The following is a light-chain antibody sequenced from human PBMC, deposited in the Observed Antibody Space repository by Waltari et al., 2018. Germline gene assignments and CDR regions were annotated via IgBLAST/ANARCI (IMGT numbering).Light chain of an antibody. CDR2: GTS. CDR1: QSVGRS. V-gene: IGKV3-20*01. J-gene: IGKJ1*01. Sequence: EILLTQSPGTLSLSPGERATLSCRASQSVGRSLACYQQKPGQPPRLLIDGTSNRATGTPDRFSGGGSGTDCSLTISRLEPEDVAVYYCQHYVSLPVTFGQGTKVEIK. CDR3: QHYVSLPVT.